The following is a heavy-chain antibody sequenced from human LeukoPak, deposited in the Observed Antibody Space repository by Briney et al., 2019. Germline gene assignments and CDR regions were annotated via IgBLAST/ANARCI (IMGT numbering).Heavy chain of an antibody. Sequence: GGSLSLSCEASGLTFDDYGMHWVRQAQGKGMEWDSTISWNSASVGYVDYVKGRFTISRDNAKKTLYLQMNSLRSEDTALYYCAKDYGYSSSWYDYWGQGTLVTVSS. J-gene: IGHJ4*02. CDR3: AKDYGYSSSWYDY. CDR2: ISWNSASV. D-gene: IGHD6-13*01. CDR1: GLTFDDYG. V-gene: IGHV3-9*01.